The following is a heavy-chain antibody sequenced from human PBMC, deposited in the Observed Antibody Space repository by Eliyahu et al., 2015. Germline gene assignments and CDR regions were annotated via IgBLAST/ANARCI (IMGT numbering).Heavy chain of an antibody. D-gene: IGHD1-7*01. CDR3: ARHQGSYNWNYRRAFDP. CDR2: INHSGST. V-gene: IGHV4-34*01. CDR1: GGSFXXYY. J-gene: IGHJ5*02. Sequence: QVQLQQWGAGLLKPSETLSLTCAVXGGSFXXYYWSWIRQPPGXGLEWIGEINHSGSTNYNPSLKSRVTISVDTSKNQFSLKLSSVTAADTAVYYCARHQGSYNWNYRRAFDPWGQGTLVTVSS.